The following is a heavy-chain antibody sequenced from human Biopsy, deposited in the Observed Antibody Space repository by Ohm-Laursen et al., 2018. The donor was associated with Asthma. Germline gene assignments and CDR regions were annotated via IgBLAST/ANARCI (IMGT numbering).Heavy chain of an antibody. CDR2: ITGSGGFT. CDR1: GFTFSNYV. CDR3: ARVRGDGSGSSIDNYFGMDV. J-gene: IGHJ6*02. D-gene: IGHD3-10*01. V-gene: IGHV3-23*01. Sequence: GSLRLSCAASGFTFSNYVMSWVRQAPGKGLEWVSSITGSGGFTYYADSVKGRFTISRDKSDNTLYLQMNSLTAADTAVYYCARVRGDGSGSSIDNYFGMDVWGQGTTVTVSS.